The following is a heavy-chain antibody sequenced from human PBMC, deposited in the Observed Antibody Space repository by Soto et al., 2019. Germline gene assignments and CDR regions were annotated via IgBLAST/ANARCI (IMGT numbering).Heavy chain of an antibody. V-gene: IGHV3-64*01. CDR3: ARRARPDFYYMDV. CDR2: ISSNGVGT. CDR1: GFTLSGYA. J-gene: IGHJ6*03. Sequence: EVQLAASGGGLAQPGGSLRLSCAASGFTLSGYAMDWVRQAPGKGLEYVSGISSNGVGTYYANSAQGRFTISRDNSKNTVYLQMGSLRPEDMAVYYCARRARPDFYYMDVWGNGTTVTVSS. D-gene: IGHD6-6*01.